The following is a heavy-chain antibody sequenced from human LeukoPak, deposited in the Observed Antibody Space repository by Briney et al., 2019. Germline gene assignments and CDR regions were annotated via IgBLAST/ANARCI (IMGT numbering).Heavy chain of an antibody. V-gene: IGHV3-74*01. CDR3: ARDLGQHYDTSDNWFDP. J-gene: IGHJ5*02. CDR1: GFTFSNYW. Sequence: GGPLRLSCAASGFTFSNYWMHWVRQAPGKGLVWVSRINSDGINTSYADSVKGRFTISRDNAKNTRNLQMKSLRAEETAVYYCARDLGQHYDTSDNWFDPWGQGTLVTVSS. CDR2: INSDGINT. D-gene: IGHD3-22*01.